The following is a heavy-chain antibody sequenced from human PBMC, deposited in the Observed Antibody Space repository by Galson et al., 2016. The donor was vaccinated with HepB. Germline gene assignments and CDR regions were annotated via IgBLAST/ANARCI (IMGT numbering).Heavy chain of an antibody. CDR1: GLTFSSYS. D-gene: IGHD3-10*01. J-gene: IGHJ4*02. CDR3: ARDATRGGDFDH. CDR2: ISSSSSYI. Sequence: SLRLSCAASGLTFSSYSMNWVRQAPGKGLEWASSISSSSSYIYYADSVKGRFTISRDNSKSTLFLQMNSLRAEDTAVYYCARDATRGGDFDHWAQGTLVIVSS. V-gene: IGHV3-21*01.